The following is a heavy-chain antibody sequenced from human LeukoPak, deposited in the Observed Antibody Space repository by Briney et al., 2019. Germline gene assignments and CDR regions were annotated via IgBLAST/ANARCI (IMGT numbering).Heavy chain of an antibody. CDR3: AKWMVRRDFWSGAFDI. V-gene: IGHV3-23*01. J-gene: IGHJ3*02. D-gene: IGHD3-3*01. CDR2: TSGSGYNS. Sequence: GGSLRLSCAASGFTFSSYAMTWVRQAPGKGLECVSATSGSGYNSYYADSVKGRFTISRDNSKNTLFLQMNSLRGEDTAIYYCAKWMVRRDFWSGAFDIWGQGTMVTV. CDR1: GFTFSSYA.